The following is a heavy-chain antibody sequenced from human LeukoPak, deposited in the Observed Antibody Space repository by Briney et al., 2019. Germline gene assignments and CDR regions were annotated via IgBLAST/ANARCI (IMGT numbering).Heavy chain of an antibody. CDR3: ASVYSNGWPDY. Sequence: SETLSLTCTVSGGSIGGYYWTWIRQPAGKRLECIGRIYGIGDANYNPSLKRRVTMSLGTSKPHFSLKLSSVTAADTAVYYCASVYSNGWPDYWGQGTLVTVSS. CDR2: IYGIGDA. V-gene: IGHV4-4*07. J-gene: IGHJ4*02. CDR1: GGSIGGYY. D-gene: IGHD6-19*01.